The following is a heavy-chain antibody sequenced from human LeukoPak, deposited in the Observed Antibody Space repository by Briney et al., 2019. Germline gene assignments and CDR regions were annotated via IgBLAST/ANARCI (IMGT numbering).Heavy chain of an antibody. CDR2: ISGSGAST. D-gene: IGHD1-26*01. V-gene: IGHV3-23*01. CDR3: AKDVGKWESLHFFDY. CDR1: GLTFSSHW. J-gene: IGHJ4*02. Sequence: GGSLRLSCAASGLTFSSHWMHWVRQAPGKGLEWISGISGSGASTYYADSVKGRFTISRDDSRNTLYLQMNSLRGDDTAVYYCAKDVGKWESLHFFDYWGQGTLVTVSS.